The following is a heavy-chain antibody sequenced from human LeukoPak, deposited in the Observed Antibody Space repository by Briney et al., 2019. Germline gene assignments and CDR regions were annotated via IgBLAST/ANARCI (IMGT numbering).Heavy chain of an antibody. Sequence: GGSLRLSCAASGFTFINAWMSWVRQAPGRGLEWVSTISGSGDSTYYADSVKGRFTISRDNSKNTLYLQMNSLRPEDTAVYYCPKGCATTSCYTSEYWGQGTLVTVSS. CDR1: GFTFINAW. CDR3: PKGCATTSCYTSEY. D-gene: IGHD2-2*02. V-gene: IGHV3-23*01. J-gene: IGHJ4*02. CDR2: ISGSGDST.